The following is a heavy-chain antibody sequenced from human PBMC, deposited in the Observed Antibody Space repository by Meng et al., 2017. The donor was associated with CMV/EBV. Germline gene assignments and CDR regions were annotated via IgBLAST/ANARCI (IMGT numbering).Heavy chain of an antibody. D-gene: IGHD1-26*01. CDR2: INSDGTSA. J-gene: IGHJ4*02. CDR3: ARGYSGTYRADY. CDR1: GFTFSSYW. V-gene: IGHV3-74*01. Sequence: CAASGFTFSSYWMHWVRQVPRKGLVWVSRINSDGTSASYADSVQGRFTISRDNAKSTLYLQMNSLRAEDTAVYYCARGYSGTYRADYWGQGTLVTVSS.